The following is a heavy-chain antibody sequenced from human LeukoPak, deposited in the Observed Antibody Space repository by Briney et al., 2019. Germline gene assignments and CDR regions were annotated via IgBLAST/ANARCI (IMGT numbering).Heavy chain of an antibody. Sequence: GGSLRLSCAASGLTFSSYSMNWVRQAPGKGLEWVSYISSSSSTIYYADSVKGRFTISRDNAKNSLYLQMNSLRAEDTAVYYCARDLERIAVAGTSFDYWGQGTLVTVSS. CDR2: ISSSSSTI. D-gene: IGHD6-19*01. V-gene: IGHV3-48*04. CDR3: ARDLERIAVAGTSFDY. CDR1: GLTFSSYS. J-gene: IGHJ4*02.